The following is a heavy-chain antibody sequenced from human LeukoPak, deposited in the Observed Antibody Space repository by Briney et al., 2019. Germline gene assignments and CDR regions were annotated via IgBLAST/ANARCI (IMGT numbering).Heavy chain of an antibody. CDR1: GFTFSSYA. CDR3: AKARNVLRYFDWLPDY. V-gene: IGHV3-23*01. CDR2: ISGSGGST. Sequence: GGSLRLSCAASGFTFSSYAMSWVHQAPGKGLEWVSAISGSGGSTYYADSVKGRFTISRDNSKNTLYLQMNSLRAEDTAVYYCAKARNVLRYFDWLPDYWGQGTLVTVSS. J-gene: IGHJ4*02. D-gene: IGHD3-9*01.